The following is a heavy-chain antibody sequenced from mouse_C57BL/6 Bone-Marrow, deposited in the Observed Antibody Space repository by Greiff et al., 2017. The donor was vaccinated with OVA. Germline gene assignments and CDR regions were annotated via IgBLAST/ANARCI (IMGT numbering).Heavy chain of an antibody. D-gene: IGHD2-3*01. Sequence: VQLQQSGAELARPGASVKMSCKASGYTFTSYTMHWVKQRPGQGLEWIGYINPSSGFTKYNQKFKDKATLTADKSSSTAYMQLSSLTSEDSAVYYCARRLLQAMDYWGQGTSVTVSS. J-gene: IGHJ4*01. V-gene: IGHV1-4*01. CDR2: INPSSGFT. CDR1: GYTFTSYT. CDR3: ARRLLQAMDY.